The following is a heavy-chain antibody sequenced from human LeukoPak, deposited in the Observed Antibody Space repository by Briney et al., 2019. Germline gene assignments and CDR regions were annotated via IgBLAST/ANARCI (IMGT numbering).Heavy chain of an antibody. CDR3: ATLGSSSSWSFDY. J-gene: IGHJ4*02. CDR2: IYSGGST. D-gene: IGHD6-13*01. Sequence: PGGSLRLSCAASGFTVSSNHMSWVRQAPGKGLEWVSVIYSGGSTYYADSVKGRFTISRDNSKNTLYLQMNSLRAEDTAVYYCATLGSSSSWSFDYWGQGTLVTVSS. V-gene: IGHV3-53*01. CDR1: GFTVSSNH.